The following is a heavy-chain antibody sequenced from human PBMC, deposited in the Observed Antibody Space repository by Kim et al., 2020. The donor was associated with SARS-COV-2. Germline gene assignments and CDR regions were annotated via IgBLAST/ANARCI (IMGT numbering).Heavy chain of an antibody. CDR1: GGSVSSNTFY. CDR2: IYDSGAT. Sequence: SETLSLTCTVSGGSVSSNTFYWGWIRQPPGKGLEWIGTIYDSGATYYNPSLKSRISISVDTSRNQFSLTLSSVTASDTALYFSARRHGGNHCMDYWGQG. CDR3: ARRHGGNHCMDY. D-gene: IGHD2-21*02. V-gene: IGHV4-39*01. J-gene: IGHJ4*02.